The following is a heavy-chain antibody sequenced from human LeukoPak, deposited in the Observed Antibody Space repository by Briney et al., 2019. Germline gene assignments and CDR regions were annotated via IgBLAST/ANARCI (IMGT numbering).Heavy chain of an antibody. Sequence: SETLSLTCAVYGGSFSGYYWSWIRQPPGKGLEWIGEINHSGSTNYNPSLKSRVTISVDTSKNQFSLKLSSVTAADTAVYYCARLRSMVRGRNWFDPWGQGTLVTVSS. J-gene: IGHJ5*02. CDR3: ARLRSMVRGRNWFDP. V-gene: IGHV4-34*01. D-gene: IGHD3-10*01. CDR1: GGSFSGYY. CDR2: INHSGST.